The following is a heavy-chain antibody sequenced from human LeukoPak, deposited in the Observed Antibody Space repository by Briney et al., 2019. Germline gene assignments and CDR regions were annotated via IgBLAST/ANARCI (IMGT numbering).Heavy chain of an antibody. CDR1: GFTFSNYG. CDR3: ARDQGVLSYYYDSSGYTFDY. D-gene: IGHD3-22*01. CDR2: ISYDGSNK. J-gene: IGHJ4*02. Sequence: GGSLRLSCAASGFTFSNYGMHWVRQAPGKGLEWVAIISYDGSNKYYADSVKGRFTISRDNSKNTLYLQMNSLRAEDTAVYYCARDQGVLSYYYDSSGYTFDYWGRGTLVTVSS. V-gene: IGHV3-30*03.